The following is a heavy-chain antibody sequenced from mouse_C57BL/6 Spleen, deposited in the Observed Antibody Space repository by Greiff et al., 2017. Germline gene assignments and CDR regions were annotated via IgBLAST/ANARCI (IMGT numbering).Heavy chain of an antibody. V-gene: IGHV1-4*01. CDR2: INPSSGYT. D-gene: IGHD4-1*01. J-gene: IGHJ3*01. CDR1: GYTFTSYT. Sequence: QVQLQQSGAELARPGASVKMSCKASGYTFTSYTMHWVKQRPGQGLEWIGYINPSSGYTKYNQKFKDKATLTADTSSSTAYMHLSSLTSEDAAVDYCARSIANWDVGGFDDWGKGTLVTVSA. CDR3: ARSIANWDVGGFDD.